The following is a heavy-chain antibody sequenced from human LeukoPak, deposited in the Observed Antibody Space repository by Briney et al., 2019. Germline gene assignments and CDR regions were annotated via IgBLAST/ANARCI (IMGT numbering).Heavy chain of an antibody. CDR1: GGSISSYY. Sequence: PSETLSLTCTVSGGSISSYYWSSIRQPPGKGLGWIGYIYYSGSTNYNPSLKSRVTISVDTPNNQFSLKLSFVTAADTAVYYCARRCSGGSCYLGAFDIWGQGTMVTVSS. CDR3: ARRCSGGSCYLGAFDI. J-gene: IGHJ3*02. V-gene: IGHV4-59*01. D-gene: IGHD2-15*01. CDR2: IYYSGST.